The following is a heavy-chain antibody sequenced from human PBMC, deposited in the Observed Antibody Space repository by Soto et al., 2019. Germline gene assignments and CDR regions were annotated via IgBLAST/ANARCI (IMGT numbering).Heavy chain of an antibody. Sequence: PSETLSLTCTVSGGSISSSSYYWGWIRQPPGKGLEWIGSIYYSGSTYYNPSLKSRVTISVDTSKNQFSLKLSSVTAADTAVYYCARHLRSSGSAEYFQHWGQGTLVTVSS. J-gene: IGHJ1*01. D-gene: IGHD3-22*01. CDR3: ARHLRSSGSAEYFQH. V-gene: IGHV4-39*01. CDR1: GGSISSSSYY. CDR2: IYYSGST.